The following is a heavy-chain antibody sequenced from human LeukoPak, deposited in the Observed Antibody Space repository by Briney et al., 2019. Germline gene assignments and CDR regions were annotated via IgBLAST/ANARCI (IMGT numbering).Heavy chain of an antibody. CDR1: GFTFSSYA. Sequence: GGSLRLSCAASGFTFSSYAMHWVRQAPGKGLEWVAVISYDGSNKYYADSVKGRFTISRDNSKNTLYPQMNSLRAEDTAVYYCARSGSWRPNDALDIWGQGTMVTVSS. CDR2: ISYDGSNK. V-gene: IGHV3-30*04. J-gene: IGHJ3*02. CDR3: ARSGSWRPNDALDI. D-gene: IGHD6-13*01.